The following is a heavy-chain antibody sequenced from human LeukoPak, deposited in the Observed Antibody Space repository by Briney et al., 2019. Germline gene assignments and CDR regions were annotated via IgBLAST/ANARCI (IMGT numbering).Heavy chain of an antibody. J-gene: IGHJ4*02. CDR3: ARVKPVAGTLPHLLDY. V-gene: IGHV4-34*01. Sequence: KSPETLSLTCAVYGGSFSGYYWSWIRQPPGKGLEWIGEINHRGSTNYNPSLKRRVTILKDTSKNQFSLKLRSVTVADTAVYYCARVKPVAGTLPHLLDYWGQGTLVTVSS. CDR1: GGSFSGYY. CDR2: INHRGST. D-gene: IGHD6-19*01.